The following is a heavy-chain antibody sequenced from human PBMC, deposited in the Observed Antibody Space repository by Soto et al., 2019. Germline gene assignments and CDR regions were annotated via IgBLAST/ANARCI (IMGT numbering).Heavy chain of an antibody. J-gene: IGHJ5*02. CDR1: GDAISSSGYI. CDR2: IYYTEST. V-gene: IGHV4-39*01. D-gene: IGHD6-25*01. Sequence: VTLSLTCAGSGDAISSSGYIWAWLRQAQGKGLEWIGRIYYTESTYYNPSLKSRVTISVHTSKNQFSLKLSSVTAADTAVYYCARTASGYYVSWGQGALVTISS. CDR3: ARTASGYYVS.